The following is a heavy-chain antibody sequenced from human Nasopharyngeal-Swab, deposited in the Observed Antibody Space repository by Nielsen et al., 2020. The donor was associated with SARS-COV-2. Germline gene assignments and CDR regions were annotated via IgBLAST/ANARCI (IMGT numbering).Heavy chain of an antibody. CDR2: ISSSSSTI. Sequence: GGSLRLSCAASGFTFSSYSMNWVRQAPGKGLEWVSYISSSSSTIYYADSVKGRFTISRDNAKNSLYLQMNSLRDEDTAVYYCARVRHDFWSGYNYYYYGMDVWGQGTTVTVS. D-gene: IGHD3-3*01. CDR1: GFTFSSYS. J-gene: IGHJ6*02. CDR3: ARVRHDFWSGYNYYYYGMDV. V-gene: IGHV3-48*02.